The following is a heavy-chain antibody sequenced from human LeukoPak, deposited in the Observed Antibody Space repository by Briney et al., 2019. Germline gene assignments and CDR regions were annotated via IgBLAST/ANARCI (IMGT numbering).Heavy chain of an antibody. J-gene: IGHJ3*02. CDR1: GYSFTSYW. D-gene: IGHD3-9*01. Sequence: GESLKISCKGSGYSFTSYWIGWVRQMPGKGLEWMGIIYPGDSDTRYSPSFQGQVTISADKSISTAYLQWSSLKASDTAMYYRARCSNTKGYYDILTGYYPGRADAFDIWGQGTMATVSS. V-gene: IGHV5-51*01. CDR3: ARCSNTKGYYDILTGYYPGRADAFDI. CDR2: IYPGDSDT.